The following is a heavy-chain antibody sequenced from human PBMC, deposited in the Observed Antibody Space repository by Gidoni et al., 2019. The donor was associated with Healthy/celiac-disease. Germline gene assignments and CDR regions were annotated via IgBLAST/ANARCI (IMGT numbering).Heavy chain of an antibody. CDR3: ARDKGLDWGFDY. CDR2: IWYDGSNK. CDR1: RFTFSSYG. J-gene: IGHJ4*02. D-gene: IGHD7-27*01. Sequence: QVQPVESGGGVVQPGRSLSFSCPASRFTFSSYGMHWVRQGPGKGLEWVAVIWYDGSNKYYADSVKGRFTISRDNSKNTLYLQMNSLRAEDTAVYYCARDKGLDWGFDYWGQGTLVTVSS. V-gene: IGHV3-33*01.